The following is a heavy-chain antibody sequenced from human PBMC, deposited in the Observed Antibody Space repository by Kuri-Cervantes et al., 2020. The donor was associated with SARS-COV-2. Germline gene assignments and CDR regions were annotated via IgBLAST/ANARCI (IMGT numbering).Heavy chain of an antibody. CDR1: GFTFSSYP. Sequence: ETLSLTCAASGFTFSSYPMYWVRQAPGKGLEYVSEISSNGGSTYYADSVKGRFTISRDNSKNTLYLQMGSLRAEDMAVYYCARGGITIFGVVTSDDAFEIWGQGTMVTVSS. D-gene: IGHD3-3*01. V-gene: IGHV3-64*02. CDR3: ARGGITIFGVVTSDDAFEI. J-gene: IGHJ3*02. CDR2: ISSNGGST.